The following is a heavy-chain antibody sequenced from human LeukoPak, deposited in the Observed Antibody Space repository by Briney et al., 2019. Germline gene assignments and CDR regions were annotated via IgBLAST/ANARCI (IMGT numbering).Heavy chain of an antibody. Sequence: SETLSLTCTVSSGSISSYYWSWIRQPPGKGLEWIGYVYYSGSTNYNPSLKSRVTISVDTSKNQFSLKLSSVTAADTAVYYCARGGAHDYWGQGTLVTVSS. J-gene: IGHJ4*02. V-gene: IGHV4-59*01. D-gene: IGHD3-10*01. CDR1: SGSISSYY. CDR2: VYYSGST. CDR3: ARGGAHDY.